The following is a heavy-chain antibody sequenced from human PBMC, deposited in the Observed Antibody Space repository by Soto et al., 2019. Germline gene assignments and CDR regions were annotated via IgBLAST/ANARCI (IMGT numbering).Heavy chain of an antibody. J-gene: IGHJ4*02. CDR2: IYYIGSI. V-gene: IGHV4-31*01. D-gene: IGHD3-3*01. Sequence: QVQLQESGPGLVKPSQTLSLTCTVSGGSISSGGYYWSWIRQHPGKVLEWIGYIYYIGSIYNNPSLKSQVTISVDTSKNQFSLKLSSVTAADTAVYYCARTDNDFWIGADYWGQGTLVTVSS. CDR3: ARTDNDFWIGADY. CDR1: GGSISSGGYY.